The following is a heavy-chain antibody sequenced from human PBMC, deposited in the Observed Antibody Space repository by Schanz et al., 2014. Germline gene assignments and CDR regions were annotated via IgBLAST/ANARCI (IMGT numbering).Heavy chain of an antibody. Sequence: EVQLLESGGGLVQPGGSLRLSCVASGFSFSTYAMSWVRQAPGKGLEWVSAINGNGGITYYADSVKGRFSISRDNGETSVYLQINSLRVEDTAVYYCARFLARYQYYGVDVWGQGTTVIVSS. CDR1: GFSFSTYA. CDR3: ARFLARYQYYGVDV. J-gene: IGHJ6*02. D-gene: IGHD3-3*01. V-gene: IGHV3-23*01. CDR2: INGNGGIT.